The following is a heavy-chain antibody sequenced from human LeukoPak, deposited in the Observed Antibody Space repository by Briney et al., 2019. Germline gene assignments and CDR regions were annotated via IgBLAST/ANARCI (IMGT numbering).Heavy chain of an antibody. Sequence: GGSLRLSCEPSGFTFGSQAMSWVRQAPGGGREWVAGIFGSGGSPHYADPVKGRFTISRDNSRNTVYLQINSLRAEDTAVYYCGKTTVGYSSGQKPAWPVDYWGQGTLVTVSS. CDR1: GFTFGSQA. V-gene: IGHV3-23*01. J-gene: IGHJ4*02. D-gene: IGHD5-18*01. CDR2: IFGSGGSP. CDR3: GKTTVGYSSGQKPAWPVDY.